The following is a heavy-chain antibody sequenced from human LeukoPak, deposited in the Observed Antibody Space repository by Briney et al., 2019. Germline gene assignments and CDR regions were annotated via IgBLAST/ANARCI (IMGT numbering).Heavy chain of an antibody. Sequence: SETLSLTCTVSGGSISSYYWSWIRQPPGKGLEWIGYIYYSGSTNYNPSLKSRVTISVDTSKNQFSLKLSSVTAADTAVYYCACIGGAAADLRGFPYYYYMDVWGKGTTVTVSS. J-gene: IGHJ6*03. V-gene: IGHV4-59*01. CDR3: ACIGGAAADLRGFPYYYYMDV. CDR1: GGSISSYY. CDR2: IYYSGST. D-gene: IGHD6-13*01.